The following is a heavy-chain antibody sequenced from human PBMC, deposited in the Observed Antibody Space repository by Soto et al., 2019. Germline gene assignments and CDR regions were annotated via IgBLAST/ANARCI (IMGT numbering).Heavy chain of an antibody. V-gene: IGHV3-48*03. CDR3: VRDVDPITIFGEALSGYFDS. Sequence: GGSLRLSCAASGFTFSSHEMNWVRQAPGKGLEWVSYIDYSGSRTHYVDSVKGRFTVSRDNAKNSLSMHLKSLRADDTAVYYCVRDVDPITIFGEALSGYFDSWGQGTLVTVSS. D-gene: IGHD3-3*01. J-gene: IGHJ4*02. CDR2: IDYSGSRT. CDR1: GFTFSSHE.